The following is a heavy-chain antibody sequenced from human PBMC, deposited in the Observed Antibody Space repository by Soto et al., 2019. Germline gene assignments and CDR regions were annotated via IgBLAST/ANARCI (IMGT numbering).Heavy chain of an antibody. CDR1: GFVFSSYA. Sequence: GGSLRLSCAASGFVFSSYAMSWVRQAPGKGLEWVSAISGSGTTAYYADSVKGRFIFSRDNPKNTMYLQMNSLRFVDMAVYFCAKTTDGWFSAFEIWGQGTVVTVSS. J-gene: IGHJ3*02. D-gene: IGHD6-19*01. V-gene: IGHV3-23*01. CDR3: AKTTDGWFSAFEI. CDR2: ISGSGTTA.